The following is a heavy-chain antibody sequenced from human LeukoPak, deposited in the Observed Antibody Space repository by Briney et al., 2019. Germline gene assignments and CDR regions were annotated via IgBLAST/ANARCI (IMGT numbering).Heavy chain of an antibody. Sequence: GGSLRLSCAASGFTFSSYSMNWVRQAPGKGLEWVSSISSSSSYIYYADSVKGRFTISRDNAKNPLYLQMNSLRAEDTAVYYCARGQSTNFLDVWGQGTTVTVSS. J-gene: IGHJ6*02. D-gene: IGHD2-2*01. CDR3: ARGQSTNFLDV. V-gene: IGHV3-21*01. CDR2: ISSSSSYI. CDR1: GFTFSSYS.